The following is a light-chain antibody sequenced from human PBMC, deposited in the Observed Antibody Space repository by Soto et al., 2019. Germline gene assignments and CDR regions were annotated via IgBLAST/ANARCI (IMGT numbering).Light chain of an antibody. CDR3: QQYENVPYT. CDR1: QDIGNY. CDR2: DAS. Sequence: DIQMTQSPSSQSASVGDGVTITCQASQDIGNYLNWYLHKPGKAPKLLIFDASNLVTGVPSRFSGSGSGTEFSFTISSLQPEDIATYYCQQYENVPYTFGQGTKLEIK. V-gene: IGKV1-33*01. J-gene: IGKJ2*01.